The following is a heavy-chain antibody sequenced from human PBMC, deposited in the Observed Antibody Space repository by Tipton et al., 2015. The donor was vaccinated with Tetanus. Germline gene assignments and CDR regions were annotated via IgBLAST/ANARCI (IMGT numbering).Heavy chain of an antibody. CDR3: AKERRSTSWIALAGRGLFLDS. Sequence: SLRLSCATSGFTFSSHAMNWVRQAPGKGLEWVSSISTTGHSTFYAASVKGRFTISRDNAKKTLLLQMNNLRADDTAVYYCAKERRSTSWIALAGRGLFLDSWGQGTPVTVS. CDR2: ISTTGHST. D-gene: IGHD2-8*02. J-gene: IGHJ5*01. V-gene: IGHV3-21*04. CDR1: GFTFSSHA.